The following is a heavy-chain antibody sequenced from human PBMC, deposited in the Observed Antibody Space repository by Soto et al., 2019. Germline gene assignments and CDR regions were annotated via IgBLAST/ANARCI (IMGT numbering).Heavy chain of an antibody. CDR2: IIPMFGTA. CDR3: ARRPSRYCRGGGCYSGDYYGLDV. CDR1: GGTFSTNG. Sequence: QVQLLQSGAEVKRPGSSVRVSCKASGGTFSTNGINWVRQAPGQGLEWMGGIIPMFGTANYAQKFQGRVTITADKSTRTVDMDLSSLGSEDTATYSCARRPSRYCRGGGCYSGDYYGLDVWGQGTTVTVSS. V-gene: IGHV1-69*06. J-gene: IGHJ6*02. D-gene: IGHD2-15*01.